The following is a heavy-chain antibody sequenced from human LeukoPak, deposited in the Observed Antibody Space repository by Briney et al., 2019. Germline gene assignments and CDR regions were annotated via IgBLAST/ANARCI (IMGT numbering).Heavy chain of an antibody. D-gene: IGHD3-10*01. V-gene: IGHV4-30-2*01. CDR1: GGSISSGGYS. CDR2: IYHSGST. CDR3: ARGYYSNAFDI. J-gene: IGHJ3*02. Sequence: SETLSLTCAVSGGSISSGGYSWSWIRQPPGKGPEWIGYIYHSGSTYYNSSLKSRVTISVDRSKNQFSLKLSSVTAADTAVYYCARGYYSNAFDIWGQGTMVTVS.